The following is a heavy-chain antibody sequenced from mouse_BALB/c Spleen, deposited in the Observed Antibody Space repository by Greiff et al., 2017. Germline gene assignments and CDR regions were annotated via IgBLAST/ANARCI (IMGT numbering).Heavy chain of an antibody. Sequence: QVQLQQPGAELVKPGASVKLSCKASGYTFTSYWLHWVKQRPGQGLEWIGEIDPSDSYTNYNQKFKGKATWTVDKASSTAYMQLSSLTSEDSAVYYCARRLYYAMDYWGQGTSVTVSS. CDR1: GYTFTSYW. J-gene: IGHJ4*01. CDR2: IDPSDSYT. V-gene: IGHV1-69*02. CDR3: ARRLYYAMDY.